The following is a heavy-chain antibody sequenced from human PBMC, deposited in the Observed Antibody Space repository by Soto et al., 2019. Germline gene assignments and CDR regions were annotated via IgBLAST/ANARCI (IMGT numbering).Heavy chain of an antibody. V-gene: IGHV1-18*01. CDR2: ISANSGRA. Sequence: QVPLVQSGTEVKTPGASVKVSCKTSGYTFSKYDISWVRQAPGQGLEWMGLISANSGRANYAQKLQGRVTMTTDTSTSTAYMELGSLRSDDTAVYYCVRQYFDFWTDFPDFDYWGQGTLLTVSS. CDR3: VRQYFDFWTDFPDFDY. CDR1: GYTFSKYD. D-gene: IGHD3-3*01. J-gene: IGHJ4*02.